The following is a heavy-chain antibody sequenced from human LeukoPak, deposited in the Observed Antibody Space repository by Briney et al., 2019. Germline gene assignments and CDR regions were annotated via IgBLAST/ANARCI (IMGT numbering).Heavy chain of an antibody. CDR3: AREAPVFGGHRPGWFDP. CDR2: IYYSGST. Sequence: PSETLSPTCTVSGVSLSNNSYYWGWIRQPPGKGLEWIGTIYYSGSTYYNPSLKSRVTMSVDTSKNQFSLKLSSVTAADTAVYYCAREAPVFGGHRPGWFDPWGQGTLVTVSS. J-gene: IGHJ5*02. V-gene: IGHV4-39*07. D-gene: IGHD3-10*02. CDR1: GVSLSNNSYY.